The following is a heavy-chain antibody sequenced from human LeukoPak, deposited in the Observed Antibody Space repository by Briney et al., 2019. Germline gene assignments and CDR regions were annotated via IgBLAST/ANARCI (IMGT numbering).Heavy chain of an antibody. CDR1: GFIFSSYS. CDR3: ASGTIDGYSSGWYFFDY. J-gene: IGHJ4*02. CDR2: ISSSSGTI. V-gene: IGHV3-48*01. D-gene: IGHD6-19*01. Sequence: PGGSLRLSCVGSGFIFSSYSMNWVRQAPGKGLEWISYISSSSGTIYYADSVKGRFTISRDNAKNSLYLQMNSLRAEDAAVYYCASGTIDGYSSGWYFFDYWGQGTLVTVSS.